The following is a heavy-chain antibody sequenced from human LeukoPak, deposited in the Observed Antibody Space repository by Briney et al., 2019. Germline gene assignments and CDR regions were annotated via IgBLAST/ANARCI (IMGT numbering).Heavy chain of an antibody. V-gene: IGHV3-23*01. D-gene: IGHD2-2*01. Sequence: GGSLRLSCEASGFTFSSYAMGWVRQAPGKGLEWVSVISGSGGSTYYTDSVKGRFTISRDNSKNTLHLQMSSLRAEDTALYYCVKDRCDRTTCPEVWGQGTLVTVSS. CDR2: ISGSGGST. CDR3: VKDRCDRTTCPEV. CDR1: GFTFSSYA. J-gene: IGHJ4*02.